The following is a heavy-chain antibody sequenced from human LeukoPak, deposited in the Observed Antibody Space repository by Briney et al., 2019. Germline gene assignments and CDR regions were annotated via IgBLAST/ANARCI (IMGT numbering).Heavy chain of an antibody. D-gene: IGHD2-2*01. CDR3: ASTRWGLAFDI. CDR2: IYYSGST. CDR1: GGSISSYY. J-gene: IGHJ3*02. Sequence: PSETLSLTCTASGGSISSYYWSWIRQPPGKGLEWIGYIYYSGSTNYNPSLKSRVTISVDTSKNQFSLKLSSVTAADTAVYYCASTRWGLAFDIWGQGTMVTVSS. V-gene: IGHV4-59*01.